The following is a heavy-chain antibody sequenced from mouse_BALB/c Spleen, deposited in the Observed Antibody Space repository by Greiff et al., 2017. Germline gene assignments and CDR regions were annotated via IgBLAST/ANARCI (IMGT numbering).Heavy chain of an antibody. CDR2: ILPGSGST. V-gene: IGHV1-9*01. J-gene: IGHJ2*01. CDR1: GYTFSSYW. Sequence: QVQLQQSGAELMKPGASVKISCKATGYTFSSYWIEWVKQRPGHGLEWIGEILPGSGSTNYNEKFKGKATFTADTSSNTAYMQLSSLTSEDSAVYYCASITTVVAPLDYWGQGTTLTVSS. CDR3: ASITTVVAPLDY. D-gene: IGHD1-1*01.